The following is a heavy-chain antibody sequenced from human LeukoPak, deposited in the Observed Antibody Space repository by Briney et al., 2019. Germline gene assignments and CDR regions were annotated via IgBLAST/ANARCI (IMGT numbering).Heavy chain of an antibody. CDR3: ASEVSHYYDILTDYVSKGPIDY. J-gene: IGHJ4*02. CDR1: GGSISSGDYY. V-gene: IGHV4-30-4*01. CDR2: IYYSGST. Sequence: KSSQTLSLTCTVSGGSISSGDYYWSWIRQPPGTGLEWIGYIYYSGSTYYNPSLKSRVTISVDTSKNQFSLKVSSVTAADTAVYYCASEVSHYYDILTDYVSKGPIDYWGQGTLVTVSS. D-gene: IGHD3-9*01.